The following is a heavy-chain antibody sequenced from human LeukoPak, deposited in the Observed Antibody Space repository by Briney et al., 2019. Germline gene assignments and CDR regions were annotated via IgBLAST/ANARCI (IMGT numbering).Heavy chain of an antibody. CDR1: GGSISSYY. CDR3: ARSWWEWLPRHFDY. V-gene: IGHV4-4*07. CDR2: IYYTGST. J-gene: IGHJ4*02. D-gene: IGHD6-19*01. Sequence: SETLSLTCTVSGGSISSYYWSWIRQPAGKGLEWIGSIYYTGSTYSNPSLKGRVTISVDTSKNQFSLKLSSVTAADTAVYYCARSWWEWLPRHFDYWGQGALVTVSS.